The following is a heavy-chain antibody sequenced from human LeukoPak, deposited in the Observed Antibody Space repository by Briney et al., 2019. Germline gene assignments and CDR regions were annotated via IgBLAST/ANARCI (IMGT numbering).Heavy chain of an antibody. CDR3: AREKPMVRGVMDYYYGMDV. CDR1: GFTVSSNY. V-gene: IGHV3-66*01. J-gene: IGHJ6*02. Sequence: GGSLRLSCAASGFTVSSNYMSWVRQAPGKGLEWVSVIYSGGSTYCADSVKGRFTISRDNSKNTLYLQMNSLRAEDTAVYYCAREKPMVRGVMDYYYGMDVWGQGTTVAVSS. D-gene: IGHD3-10*01. CDR2: IYSGGST.